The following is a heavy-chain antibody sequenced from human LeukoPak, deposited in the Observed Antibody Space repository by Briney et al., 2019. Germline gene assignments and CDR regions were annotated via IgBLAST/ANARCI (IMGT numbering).Heavy chain of an antibody. V-gene: IGHV3-7*01. J-gene: IGHJ4*02. CDR1: GLTLSNYW. CDR3: VSHRDDSSGSQFRYFDY. CDR2: IKQDGSEK. D-gene: IGHD3-22*01. Sequence: GGSLRLSCAASGLTLSNYWMSWVRQAPGKGLEWVANIKQDGSEKNYLDSVKGRFTISRDNAVNSLSLQMISLGAEDTAVYYCVSHRDDSSGSQFRYFDYWGQGTLVTVSS.